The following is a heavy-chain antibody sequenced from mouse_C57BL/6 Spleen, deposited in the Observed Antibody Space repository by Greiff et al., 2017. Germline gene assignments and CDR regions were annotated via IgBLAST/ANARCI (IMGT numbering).Heavy chain of an antibody. V-gene: IGHV5-6*01. Sequence: EVQLQESGGDLVKPGGSLKLSCAASGFTFSSYGMSWVRQTPDKRLEWVATISSGGSYTYYPDSVKGRFTISRDNAKNTLYLQMSSLKSEDTAMYYCATDSSGYVMDYWGQGTSVTVSS. CDR3: ATDSSGYVMDY. D-gene: IGHD3-2*02. CDR2: ISSGGSYT. J-gene: IGHJ4*01. CDR1: GFTFSSYG.